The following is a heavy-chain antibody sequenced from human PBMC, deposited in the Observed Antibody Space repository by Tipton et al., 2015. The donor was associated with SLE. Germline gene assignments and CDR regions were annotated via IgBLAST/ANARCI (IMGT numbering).Heavy chain of an antibody. Sequence: SLRLSCAASGFTVSSNYMSWVRQAPGKGLERVSVIYSGGSTYYADSVKGRFTISRDNSKNTLYLQMNSLRAEDTAVYYCARDDPFLSSSWAHAFDIWGQGTMVTVSS. CDR2: IYSGGST. CDR1: GFTVSSNY. J-gene: IGHJ3*02. V-gene: IGHV3-53*01. CDR3: ARDDPFLSSSWAHAFDI. D-gene: IGHD6-13*01.